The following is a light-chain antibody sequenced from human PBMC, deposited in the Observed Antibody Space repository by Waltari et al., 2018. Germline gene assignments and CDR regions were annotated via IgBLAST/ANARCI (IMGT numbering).Light chain of an antibody. CDR3: ASWDDSLNGWV. CDR2: YDN. J-gene: IGLJ3*02. Sequence: QSVLTQPPSVSQAPGQRVSISCSGSSSNIGHNSVSWYRQVPGQAPNLLIFYDNLVPSGISDHFRGSKSGTLASLVISGLQSGDAAHYYCASWDDSLNGWVFGGGTKVTVL. V-gene: IGLV1-36*01. CDR1: SSNIGHNS.